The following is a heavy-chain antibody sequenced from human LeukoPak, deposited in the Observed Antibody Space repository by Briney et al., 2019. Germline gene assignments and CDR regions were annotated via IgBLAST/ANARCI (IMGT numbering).Heavy chain of an antibody. Sequence: GRSLRLSCAASGFTFADYAMHRVRQAPGRGLEWVSVISWNSGNIGYADSVKGRFTISRDNAKNSLYLQMNSLRGEDTALYYCAKHTGAAGPSGIDYSGQGTLVTV. CDR1: GFTFADYA. D-gene: IGHD6-13*01. V-gene: IGHV3-9*01. CDR3: AKHTGAAGPSGIDY. CDR2: ISWNSGNI. J-gene: IGHJ4*02.